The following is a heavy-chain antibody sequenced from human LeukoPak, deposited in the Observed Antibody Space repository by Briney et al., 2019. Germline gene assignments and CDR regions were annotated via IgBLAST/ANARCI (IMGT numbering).Heavy chain of an antibody. CDR2: IYYSGST. CDR3: ATIRNEVLTGYFDH. J-gene: IGHJ4*02. Sequence: SETMSLTCTVSGGSISSSSYYWGWIRQPPGKGLEWIGSIYYSGSTYYNPSLKSRVTISVDTSKNQFSLKLSSVNAADTAVYYSATIRNEVLTGYFDHWGQATLVTVSS. D-gene: IGHD4/OR15-4a*01. V-gene: IGHV4-39*01. CDR1: GGSISSSSYY.